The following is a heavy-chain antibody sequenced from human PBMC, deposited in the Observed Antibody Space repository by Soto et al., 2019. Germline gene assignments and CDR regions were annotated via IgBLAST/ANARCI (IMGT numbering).Heavy chain of an antibody. CDR1: GVYFSGYY. V-gene: IGHV4-34*01. J-gene: IGHJ6*02. D-gene: IGHD4-4*01. Sequence: SETLSLTCAVYGVYFSGYYVIWIRPPPGKGLEWIGEINHSGSTNYNPSLKSRVTISVDTSKNQFSLKLSSVTAADTAVYYCARVSNGYYYYGMDVWGQGTTVTVSS. CDR2: INHSGST. CDR3: ARVSNGYYYYGMDV.